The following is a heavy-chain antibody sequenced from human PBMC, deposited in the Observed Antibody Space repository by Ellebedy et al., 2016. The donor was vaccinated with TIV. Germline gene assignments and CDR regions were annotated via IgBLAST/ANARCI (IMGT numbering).Heavy chain of an antibody. CDR3: ARVDGAIDY. Sequence: ASVKVSXXASGYTFSNYGISWVRQAPGQGLEWMGWVNPNSGNTGNAQKFQGRVTMTSNTSISTAYMELSSLRSEDTAVYYCARVDGAIDYWGQGTRVTVSS. D-gene: IGHD3-16*01. CDR1: GYTFSNYG. V-gene: IGHV1-8*02. J-gene: IGHJ4*02. CDR2: VNPNSGNT.